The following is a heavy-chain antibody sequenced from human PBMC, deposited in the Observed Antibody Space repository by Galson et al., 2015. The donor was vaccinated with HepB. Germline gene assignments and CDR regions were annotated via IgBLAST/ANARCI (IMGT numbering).Heavy chain of an antibody. CDR2: INPNSGGT. Sequence: SVKVSCKASGYTFTGYYMHWVRQAPGQGLEWMGWINPNSGGTNYAQKFQGWVTMTRDTSISTAYMELSRLRSDDTAVYYCARDRVPGDFWSGYYPLLPAPYGMDVWGQGTTVTVSS. CDR1: GYTFTGYY. D-gene: IGHD3-3*01. V-gene: IGHV1-2*04. CDR3: ARDRVPGDFWSGYYPLLPAPYGMDV. J-gene: IGHJ6*02.